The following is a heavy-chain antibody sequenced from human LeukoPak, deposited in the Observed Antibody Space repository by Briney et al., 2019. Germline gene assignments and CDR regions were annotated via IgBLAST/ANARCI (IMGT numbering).Heavy chain of an antibody. V-gene: IGHV4-34*01. Sequence: PSETLSLTCAVYGGSFSGYYWSWIRQPPGKGLEWIGEINHSGSTNYNPSLKSRVTIPVDTSKNQFSLKLSSVTAADTAVYYCARGGLVVRRYYFDYWGQGTLVTVSS. J-gene: IGHJ4*02. D-gene: IGHD6-19*01. CDR2: INHSGST. CDR1: GGSFSGYY. CDR3: ARGGLVVRRYYFDY.